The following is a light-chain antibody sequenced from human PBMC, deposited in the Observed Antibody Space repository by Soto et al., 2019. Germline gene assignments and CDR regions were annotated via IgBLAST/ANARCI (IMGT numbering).Light chain of an antibody. CDR2: DAS. Sequence: EILLTQSPATLSLSPGERAILSCRASQSLNTYLAWYQQKPGQAPRLLIYDASTRATGIPARFSGTVSGTDFTLTISSLEPEDFAVYYCLQRSSWPWTFGQGTKVEI. CDR3: LQRSSWPWT. V-gene: IGKV3-11*01. CDR1: QSLNTY. J-gene: IGKJ1*01.